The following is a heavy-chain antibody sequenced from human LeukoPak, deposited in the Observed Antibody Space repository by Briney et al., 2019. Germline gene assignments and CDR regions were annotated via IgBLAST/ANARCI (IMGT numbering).Heavy chain of an antibody. D-gene: IGHD5-12*01. Sequence: GASVKVSCKASGGTFSSYAISWVRQAPGQGLEWMGRIIPILGIANYAQKFQGRVTITADKSTSTAYMELSSLRSEDTAVYYCARGDSGVYYYYYGMDVWGQGTTLTVSS. V-gene: IGHV1-69*04. CDR3: ARGDSGVYYYYYGMDV. CDR1: GGTFSSYA. J-gene: IGHJ6*02. CDR2: IIPILGIA.